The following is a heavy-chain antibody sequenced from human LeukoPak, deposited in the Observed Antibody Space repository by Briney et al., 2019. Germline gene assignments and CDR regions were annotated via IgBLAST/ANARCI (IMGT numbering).Heavy chain of an antibody. CDR2: INPNSGGT. CDR1: GYTFTGYY. Sequence: GASVKVSCKASGYTFTGYYMHWVRQAPGQGLEWMGWINPNSGGTNYAQKFQGRVTMTRDTSISTAYMELSRLRSDDTAVYYCARGSITMVRRYYYYYYYMDVWGKGTTVTISS. V-gene: IGHV1-2*02. J-gene: IGHJ6*03. D-gene: IGHD3-10*01. CDR3: ARGSITMVRRYYYYYYYMDV.